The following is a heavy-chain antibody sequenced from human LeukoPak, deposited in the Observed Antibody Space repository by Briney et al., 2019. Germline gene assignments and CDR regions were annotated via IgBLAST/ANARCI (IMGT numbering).Heavy chain of an antibody. CDR2: ILYDGSNK. CDR1: GFTFSSYG. CDR3: AKGIQLWSHDAFDI. J-gene: IGHJ3*02. Sequence: GGSLRLSCAASGFTFSSYGMHWVRQAPGKGLEWVALILYDGSNKYYADSVKGRFTISRDNSKNTLYLQMNSLRAEDTAVYYCAKGIQLWSHDAFDIWGQGTMVTVSS. D-gene: IGHD5-18*01. V-gene: IGHV3-30*18.